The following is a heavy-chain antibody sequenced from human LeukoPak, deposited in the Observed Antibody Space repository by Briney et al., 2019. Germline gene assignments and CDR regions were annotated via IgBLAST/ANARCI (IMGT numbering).Heavy chain of an antibody. Sequence: PSETLSLTCTVSGCSISSYYWSWIRQPPGKGLEWIGYIYYSGSTNYNPSLKSRVTISVDTSKNQFSLKLSSVTAADTAVYYCAGVRGAFDYWGQGTLVTVSS. CDR1: GCSISSYY. CDR3: AGVRGAFDY. V-gene: IGHV4-59*08. J-gene: IGHJ4*02. CDR2: IYYSGST. D-gene: IGHD3-10*01.